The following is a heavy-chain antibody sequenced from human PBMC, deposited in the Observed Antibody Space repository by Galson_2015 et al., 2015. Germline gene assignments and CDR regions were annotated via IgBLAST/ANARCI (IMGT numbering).Heavy chain of an antibody. Sequence: PALVKPTQTLTLTCTFSGFSLGTSGVGVGWIRQPPGKALEWLALIYWDDDKRYNPSLKSRLTITKDTSKNQVVLTVTNMDPVDTATYYCAHRVVGYSRNWDAGWFDPWGQGTLVTVSS. CDR1: GFSLGTSGVG. CDR3: AHRVVGYSRNWDAGWFDP. D-gene: IGHD2-8*02. CDR2: IYWDDDK. V-gene: IGHV2-5*02. J-gene: IGHJ5*02.